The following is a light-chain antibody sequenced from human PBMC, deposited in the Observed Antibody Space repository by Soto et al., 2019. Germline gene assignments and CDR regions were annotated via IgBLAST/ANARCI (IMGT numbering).Light chain of an antibody. Sequence: VMTQSPLSLPVTLGQPASISCRSSQSLLYTDGNTYLSWFQQRPGQSPRRLIYEVSNRDSGVPDRFSGSGSGTDFTLKISRVEAEDGGVYYCMQGSYWPRTFGQGTKVEIK. CDR1: QSLLYTDGNTY. J-gene: IGKJ1*01. V-gene: IGKV2-30*01. CDR3: MQGSYWPRT. CDR2: EVS.